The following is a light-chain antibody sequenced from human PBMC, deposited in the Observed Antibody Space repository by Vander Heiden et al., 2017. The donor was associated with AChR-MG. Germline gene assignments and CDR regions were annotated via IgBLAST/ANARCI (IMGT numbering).Light chain of an antibody. CDR3: QQYKKWPPLT. V-gene: IGKV3-15*01. Sequence: VMTQSPATLSVSPGARATISCRASQRVSDNLAWYQQKPGQAPRLLIYGASTRATGIPARFSGSGSGTDFTLTISSRQSEDFAVYYCQQYKKWPPLTFGGGTKVEIK. CDR1: QRVSDN. CDR2: GAS. J-gene: IGKJ4*01.